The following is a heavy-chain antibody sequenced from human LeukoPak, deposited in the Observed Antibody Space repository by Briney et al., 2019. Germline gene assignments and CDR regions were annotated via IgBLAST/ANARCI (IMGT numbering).Heavy chain of an antibody. Sequence: GGSLRLSCAASGFTFSSYSMNWVRQAPGKGLEWVSSISSSSSYIYYADSVKGRFTISRDNAKNSLYLQMNSLRAEDTAVYYCASDIILRFLEWLPAEAFDIWGQGTMVTVSS. CDR3: ASDIILRFLEWLPAEAFDI. J-gene: IGHJ3*02. CDR1: GFTFSSYS. CDR2: ISSSSSYI. V-gene: IGHV3-21*01. D-gene: IGHD3-3*01.